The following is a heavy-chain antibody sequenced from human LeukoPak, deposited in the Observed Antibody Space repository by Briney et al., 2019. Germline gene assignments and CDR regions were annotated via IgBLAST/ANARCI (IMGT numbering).Heavy chain of an antibody. CDR1: GYTFTGYY. J-gene: IGHJ4*02. CDR3: AREDTAMVMAANFDY. V-gene: IGHV1-2*02. D-gene: IGHD5-18*01. Sequence: ASVKVSCRASGYTFTGYYMHWVRQAPGQGLEGMGWINPNSGGTNYAQKFQGRVTMTRDTSISTAYMELSRLRSDDTAVYYCAREDTAMVMAANFDYWGQGTLVTVSS. CDR2: INPNSGGT.